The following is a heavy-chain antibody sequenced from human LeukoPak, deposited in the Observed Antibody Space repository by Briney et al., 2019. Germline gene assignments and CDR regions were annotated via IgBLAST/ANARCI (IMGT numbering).Heavy chain of an antibody. Sequence: SVTVSCKASGGTFSSYAISWVRQAPGQGLEWMGGIIPIFGTANYAQKFQGRVTITADESTSTAYMELSSLRSEDTAVYYCARRSPPRGSSWYREWVNYYYGMDVWGQGTTVTVSS. CDR2: IIPIFGTA. J-gene: IGHJ6*02. V-gene: IGHV1-69*13. CDR1: GGTFSSYA. D-gene: IGHD6-13*01. CDR3: ARRSPPRGSSWYREWVNYYYGMDV.